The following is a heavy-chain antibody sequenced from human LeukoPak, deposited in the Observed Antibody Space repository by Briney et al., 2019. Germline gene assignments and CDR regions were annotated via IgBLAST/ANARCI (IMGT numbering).Heavy chain of an antibody. CDR2: MNPNSGNT. V-gene: IGHV1-8*01. CDR1: GYTFTSYD. CDR3: ARLIGWEHLDYYYYMDV. Sequence: ASVKVSCKASGYTFTSYDINWVRQATGQGLEWMGWMNPNSGNTGYAQKFQGRVTMTRNTSISTAYMELSSPRSEDTAVYYCARLIGWEHLDYYYYMDVWGKGTTVTVSS. D-gene: IGHD1-26*01. J-gene: IGHJ6*03.